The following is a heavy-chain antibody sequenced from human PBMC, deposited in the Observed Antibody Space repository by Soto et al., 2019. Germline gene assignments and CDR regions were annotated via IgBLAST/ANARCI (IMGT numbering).Heavy chain of an antibody. CDR2: INHSGST. D-gene: IGHD1-20*01. V-gene: IGHV4-34*01. Sequence: SETLSLTCAVFGGSFSGYYWSWIRQPQGKGLEWIGEINHSGSTNYNPSLKSRVTISVDTSKNQFSLKLSSVTAADTAVYYCARAYNWTGIGYWGQGTLVTVSS. CDR3: ARAYNWTGIGY. J-gene: IGHJ4*02. CDR1: GGSFSGYY.